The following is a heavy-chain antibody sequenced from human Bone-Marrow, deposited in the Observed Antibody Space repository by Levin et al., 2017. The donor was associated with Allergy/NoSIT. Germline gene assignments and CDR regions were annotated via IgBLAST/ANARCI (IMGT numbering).Heavy chain of an antibody. CDR2: IKSIPDGGTT. D-gene: IGHD2-21*02. CDR1: GFSFSEAW. V-gene: IGHV3-15*01. Sequence: GGSLRLSCAASGFSFSEAWMSWVRQAPGKGLEWVGRIKSIPDGGTTDYAAPVKGRFTISRDDSKNTLYLQMNSLKTEDTAVYYCSTGRICSGNCYAGPLQHWGQGTLVTVSS. J-gene: IGHJ1*01. CDR3: STGRICSGNCYAGPLQH.